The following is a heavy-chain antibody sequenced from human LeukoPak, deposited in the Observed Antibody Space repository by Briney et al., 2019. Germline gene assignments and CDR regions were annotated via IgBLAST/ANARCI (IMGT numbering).Heavy chain of an antibody. CDR2: KSKTDGGTT. J-gene: IGHJ6*03. D-gene: IGHD3-9*01. CDR3: TTLLRYFDWLTFYYYMDV. V-gene: IGHV3-15*01. Sequence: KSKTDGGTTDYAAPVKGRFTISRDNSKNTLYLQMNSLKTEDTAVYYCTTLLRYFDWLTFYYYMDVWGKGTTVTVSS.